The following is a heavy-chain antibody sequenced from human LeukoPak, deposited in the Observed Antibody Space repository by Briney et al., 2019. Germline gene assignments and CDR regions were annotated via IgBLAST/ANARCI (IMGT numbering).Heavy chain of an antibody. V-gene: IGHV3-33*06. CDR3: AKDREGGSWFDP. CDR1: GFTFSSYG. J-gene: IGHJ5*02. Sequence: GGSLRLSCAASGFTFSSYGMHWVRQAPGKGLVLVAVIWYDGSNKYYADSVKGRFTISRDNSKNTLYLQMNSLRAEDTAVYYCAKDREGGSWFDPWGQGTLVTVSS. CDR2: IWYDGSNK. D-gene: IGHD1-26*01.